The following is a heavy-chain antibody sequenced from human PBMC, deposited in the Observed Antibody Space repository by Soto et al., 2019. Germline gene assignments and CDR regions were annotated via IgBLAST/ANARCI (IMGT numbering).Heavy chain of an antibody. J-gene: IGHJ5*02. V-gene: IGHV4-34*01. D-gene: IGHD5-18*01. CDR3: ARGGIQLWFNWFDP. Sequence: SETLSLTCAVYGGSFSGYYWSWIRQPPGKGLEWIGEINHSGSTNYNPSLKSRVTISVDTSKNQFSLKPSSVTAADTAVYYCARGGIQLWFNWFDPWGQGTLVTVSS. CDR1: GGSFSGYY. CDR2: INHSGST.